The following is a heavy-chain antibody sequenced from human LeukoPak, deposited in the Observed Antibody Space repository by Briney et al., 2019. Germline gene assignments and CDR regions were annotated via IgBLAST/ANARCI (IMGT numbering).Heavy chain of an antibody. V-gene: IGHV3-9*01. D-gene: IGHD2-2*01. CDR2: ITWNSHSI. Sequence: GGSLRLSCAASGVTLSSYAMSWARQAPGKGLEWVSGITWNSHSIAYADSVKGRFTISRDNAKNSLYLQMNSLRAEDTALYYCAKDISVGIVAEPVAMVSPLDVWGQGTMVTVSS. CDR1: GVTLSSYA. J-gene: IGHJ3*01. CDR3: AKDISVGIVAEPVAMVSPLDV.